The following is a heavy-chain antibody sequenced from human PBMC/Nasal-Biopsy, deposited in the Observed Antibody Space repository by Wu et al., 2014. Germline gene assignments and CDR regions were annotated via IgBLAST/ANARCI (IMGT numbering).Heavy chain of an antibody. D-gene: IGHD3-10*01. J-gene: IGHJ4*02. Sequence: VKPTQTLTLTCTFSGFSLSNRGVAVGWIRQPPGKALDCLALIYWDDDKRYSPSVKSRLTVSKDTSKNLVVLTMANMEPVDTATYYCARIPNYFGSGRYFDYWGQGALVTVSS. CDR3: ARIPNYFGSGRYFDY. V-gene: IGHV2-5*02. CDR1: GFSLSNRGVA. CDR2: IYWDDDK.